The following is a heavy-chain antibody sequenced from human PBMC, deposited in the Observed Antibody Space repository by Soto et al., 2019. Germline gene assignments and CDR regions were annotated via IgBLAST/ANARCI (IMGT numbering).Heavy chain of an antibody. CDR2: ISGSGGDT. V-gene: IGHV3-23*01. CDR3: AKRSRVTGTTVPYPADY. Sequence: GGSLRLSCAASGFTFSSYAMSWVRQAPGKGLEWVSAISGSGGDTYYADSVKGRFTISRDNSKNTLSLQLNSLRAEDTAVYYCAKRSRVTGTTVPYPADYWGKEILVTV. CDR1: GFTFSSYA. D-gene: IGHD1-20*01. J-gene: IGHJ4*03.